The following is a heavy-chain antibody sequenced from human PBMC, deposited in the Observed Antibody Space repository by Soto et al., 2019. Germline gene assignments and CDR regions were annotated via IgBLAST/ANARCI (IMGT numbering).Heavy chain of an antibody. CDR2: IYYSGST. D-gene: IGHD6-13*01. Sequence: SETLSLTCTVSGGSISSHYWSWIRQPPGKGLGWIGYIYYSGSTNYNPSLKSRVTISVDTSKNQFSLKLSSVTAADTAVYYCARHAAAADWYFDLWGRGTLVTVSS. CDR3: ARHAAAADWYFDL. CDR1: GGSISSHY. V-gene: IGHV4-59*08. J-gene: IGHJ2*01.